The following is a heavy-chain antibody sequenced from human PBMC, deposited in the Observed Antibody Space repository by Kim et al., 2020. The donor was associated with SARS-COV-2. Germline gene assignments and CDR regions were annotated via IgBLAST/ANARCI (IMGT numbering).Heavy chain of an antibody. CDR1: GYTFTSYA. V-gene: IGHV7-4-1*02. J-gene: IGHJ4*02. D-gene: IGHD6-13*01. Sequence: ASVKVSCKASGYTFTSYAMNWVRQAPGQGLEWMGWINTNTGNPTYAQGFTGRFVFSLDTSVSTAYLQISSLKAEDTAVYYCARDAGLHGYSSSCPDYWGQGTLVTVSS. CDR2: INTNTGNP. CDR3: ARDAGLHGYSSSCPDY.